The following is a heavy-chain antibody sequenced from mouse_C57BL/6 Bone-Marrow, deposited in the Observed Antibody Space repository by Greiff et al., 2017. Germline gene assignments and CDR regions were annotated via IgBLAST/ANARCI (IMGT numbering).Heavy chain of an antibody. CDR2: IDPNSCGT. V-gene: IGHV1-72*01. CDR1: GYTFTSYW. J-gene: IGHJ1*03. D-gene: IGHD1-1*01. Sequence: VQLQQPGAELVKPGASVKLSCKASGYTFTSYWMHWVQQRPGRSLEWIGRIDPNSCGTKYNEKFKSRATLTVDKPCSTAYMQLSSLTSGDSAVYYCAHITTVVATTEVWGTGTTVTVSS. CDR3: AHITTVVATTEV.